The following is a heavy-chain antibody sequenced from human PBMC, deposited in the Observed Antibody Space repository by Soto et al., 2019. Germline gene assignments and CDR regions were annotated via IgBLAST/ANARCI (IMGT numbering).Heavy chain of an antibody. CDR2: ISYDGSNK. Sequence: GGSLRLSCAASGFTFSSYGMHWVRQAPGKGLEWVAVISYDGSNKYYADSVKGRFTISRDNSKNTLYLQMNSLRAEDTAVYYCAREPAPLGTNSYFDYWGLGTLVTVSS. V-gene: IGHV3-30*03. J-gene: IGHJ4*02. D-gene: IGHD2-8*01. CDR3: AREPAPLGTNSYFDY. CDR1: GFTFSSYG.